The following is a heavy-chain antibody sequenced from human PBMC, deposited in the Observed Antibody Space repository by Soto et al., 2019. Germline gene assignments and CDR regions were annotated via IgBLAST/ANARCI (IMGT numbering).Heavy chain of an antibody. D-gene: IGHD3-22*01. CDR2: MNPGNNQH. CDR1: GYSFTDYD. CDR3: DSTGYHFDY. V-gene: IGHV1-8*01. Sequence: ASVKVSSKNSGYSFTDYDIYWVRQAAGQGLEWMGWMNPGNNQHVYTQKFRGRVTVSTDTSITTTYMELSSLTSDDTAVYYYDSTGYHFDYWGQGSLVTVSS. J-gene: IGHJ4*02.